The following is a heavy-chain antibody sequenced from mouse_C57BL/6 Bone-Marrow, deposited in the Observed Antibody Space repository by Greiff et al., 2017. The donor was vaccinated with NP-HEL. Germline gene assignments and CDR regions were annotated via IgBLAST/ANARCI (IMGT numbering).Heavy chain of an antibody. CDR1: GFTFTSYA. Sequence: DVHLVEPGGGLVKPGGSLKLSCAASGFTFTSYAMPWVRQTPDKSLEWVATISDGGSYTYYPDNVKGRFTFSRDNAKNKLYLQMSHLKSEDTAMYYCARGDDYYAMDYWGQGTSVTVSS. V-gene: IGHV5-4*01. CDR3: ARGDDYYAMDY. CDR2: ISDGGSYT. J-gene: IGHJ4*01.